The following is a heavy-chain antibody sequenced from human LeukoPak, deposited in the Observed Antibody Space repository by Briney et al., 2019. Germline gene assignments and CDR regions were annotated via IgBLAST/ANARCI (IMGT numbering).Heavy chain of an antibody. J-gene: IGHJ5*02. CDR1: GYSFTSYW. D-gene: IGHD6-19*01. CDR3: ARRIALAGSNWFDP. Sequence: GESLKISCKGSGYSFTSYWIGWVRQMPGRGLEWMGIIYPGDSDTRYRPSFQGQVTISADKSISTAYLQWSNLKASDTAMYYCARRIALAGSNWFDPWGQGTLITVSA. CDR2: IYPGDSDT. V-gene: IGHV5-51*01.